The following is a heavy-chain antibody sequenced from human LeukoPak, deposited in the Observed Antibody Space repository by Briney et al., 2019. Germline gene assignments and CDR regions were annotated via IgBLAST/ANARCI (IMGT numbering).Heavy chain of an antibody. CDR1: GGFFSVYY. CDR2: INHSGST. V-gene: IGHV4-34*01. Sequence: SETLSLIRAVYGGFFSVYYWSWIRHPPGKGLECIGEINHSGSTKYNPPLKTRVPISVDTSKNEFSLKLSSVTAADTAVYYCARGPPSRRYCSSTSCLRGNYYYGMDVWGQGTTVTVSS. D-gene: IGHD2-2*01. CDR3: ARGPPSRRYCSSTSCLRGNYYYGMDV. J-gene: IGHJ6*02.